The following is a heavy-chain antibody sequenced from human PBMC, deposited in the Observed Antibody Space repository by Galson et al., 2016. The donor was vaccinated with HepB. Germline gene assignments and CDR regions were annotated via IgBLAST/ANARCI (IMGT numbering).Heavy chain of an antibody. CDR1: GTSIKNYY. D-gene: IGHD3-10*01. J-gene: IGHJ4*02. Sequence: SETLSLTCSVSGTSIKNYYWAWLRQAPGKGLEWIGFVSNTGRPDYKPSLKTRVTISVEKSKNQFSLKLTSVTAADTAIYYCAAPEYGSGIFNYWGQGSLVTVSS. CDR3: AAPEYGSGIFNY. V-gene: IGHV4-59*08. CDR2: VSNTGRP.